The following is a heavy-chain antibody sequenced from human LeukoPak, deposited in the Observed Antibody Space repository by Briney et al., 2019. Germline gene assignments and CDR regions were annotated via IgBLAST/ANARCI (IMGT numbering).Heavy chain of an antibody. CDR3: AKDSLGFYPGLPDILTGYLDC. V-gene: IGHV3-30*18. Sequence: SGRSLRLSCAASGFTFSSYGMHWVRQAPGKGLEWVAVISYDGSNKYYPDSVKGRFTISRDGSKNTLYLQMNSLRAEDTAVYYCAKDSLGFYPGLPDILTGYLDCWGQGTLVTVSS. J-gene: IGHJ4*02. CDR1: GFTFSSYG. CDR2: ISYDGSNK. D-gene: IGHD3-9*01.